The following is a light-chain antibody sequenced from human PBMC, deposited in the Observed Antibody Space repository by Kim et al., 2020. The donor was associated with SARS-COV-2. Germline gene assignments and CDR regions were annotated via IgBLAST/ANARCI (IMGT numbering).Light chain of an antibody. Sequence: DIALTQTPLSLSVTPGQPASMSCKSRQSLLQSDGKTYLYWYLQKLGQPPRLLIYEVSKRFSGVPDRFSGSGSGTEFTLKISRVEAEDVGTYYCMQSMQAPLTFGGGTKV. CDR2: EVS. CDR1: QSLLQSDGKTY. V-gene: IGKV2D-29*01. CDR3: MQSMQAPLT. J-gene: IGKJ4*01.